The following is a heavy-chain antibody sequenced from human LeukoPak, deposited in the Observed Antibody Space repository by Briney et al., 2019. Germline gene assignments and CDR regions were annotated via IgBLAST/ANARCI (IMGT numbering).Heavy chain of an antibody. CDR3: AREGGVRGVYYSCWYFDL. V-gene: IGHV1-2*02. CDR1: GYTFTGYY. D-gene: IGHD3-10*01. Sequence: GASVKVSCKASGYTFTGYYMHWVRQAPGQGLEWMGWINPNSGGTNYAQKFQGRVTMTRDTSISTAYMELSRLRSEDTAVYYCAREGGVRGVYYSCWYFDLWGRGTLVTVSS. CDR2: INPNSGGT. J-gene: IGHJ2*01.